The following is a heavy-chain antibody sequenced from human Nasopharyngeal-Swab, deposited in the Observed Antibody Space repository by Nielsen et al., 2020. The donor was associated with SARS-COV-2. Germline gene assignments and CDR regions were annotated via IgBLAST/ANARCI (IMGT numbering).Heavy chain of an antibody. D-gene: IGHD3-22*01. CDR3: ARSPDTYSYDRSGYSLAPNNNWFDS. V-gene: IGHV4-59*01. Sequence: GSLRLSCTVSGGSITTYYWSWVRQPPGKGLEWIGHIYYSGSTNYKSSLKSRLTISLDTSKNKLSLELNSVTAADTAVYYCARSPDTYSYDRSGYSLAPNNNWFDSWGQGTLVTVSS. J-gene: IGHJ5*01. CDR1: GGSITTYY. CDR2: IYYSGST.